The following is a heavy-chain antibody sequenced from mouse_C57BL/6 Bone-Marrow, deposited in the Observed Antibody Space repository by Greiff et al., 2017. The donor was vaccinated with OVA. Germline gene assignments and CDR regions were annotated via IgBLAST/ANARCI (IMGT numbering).Heavy chain of an antibody. Sequence: VKLQQSGAELARPGASVKLSCKASGYTFTSYGISWVKQRTGQGLEWIGEIYPRSGNTYYNEKFKGKATLTADKSSSTAYMELRSLTSEDSAVYFCARRSHYDGYYVWYFDVWGTGTTVTVSS. CDR3: ARRSHYDGYYVWYFDV. D-gene: IGHD2-3*01. CDR1: GYTFTSYG. CDR2: IYPRSGNT. J-gene: IGHJ1*03. V-gene: IGHV1-81*01.